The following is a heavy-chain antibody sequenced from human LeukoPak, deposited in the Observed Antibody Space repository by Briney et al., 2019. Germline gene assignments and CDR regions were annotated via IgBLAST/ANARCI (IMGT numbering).Heavy chain of an antibody. D-gene: IGHD3-22*01. CDR2: MTPNSGDT. CDR3: ARGQTSYYYDSSGYPRGDY. Sequence: ASVKVSCKASGYTFTSSDINWARQATGQGLEWMGWMTPNSGDTGYAQNFQGRVTMTRNTSISTAYMELSSLRSEDTAVYYCARGQTSYYYDSSGYPRGDYWGQGTLVTVSS. J-gene: IGHJ4*02. CDR1: GYTFTSSD. V-gene: IGHV1-8*01.